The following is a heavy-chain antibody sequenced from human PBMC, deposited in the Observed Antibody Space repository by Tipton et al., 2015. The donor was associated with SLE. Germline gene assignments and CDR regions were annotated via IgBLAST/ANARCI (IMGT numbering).Heavy chain of an antibody. V-gene: IGHV4-59*08. CDR1: GFTFSVYW. CDR2: IYYSGST. CDR3: ARHLTNPDAFDI. D-gene: IGHD4-11*01. Sequence: LRLSCAASGFTFSVYWMSWVRQAPGKGLEWIGYIYYSGSTNYNPSLKSRVTISVDTSKNHFSLKLSSVTAADTAVYYCARHLTNPDAFDIWGQGTMVTVSS. J-gene: IGHJ3*02.